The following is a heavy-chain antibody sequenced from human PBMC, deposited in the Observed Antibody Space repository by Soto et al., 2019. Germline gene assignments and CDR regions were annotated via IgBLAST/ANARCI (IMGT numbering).Heavy chain of an antibody. CDR1: GYDYVTDA. CDR2: ISTLNGNT. V-gene: IGHV1-18*01. CDR3: ASRVQVWLPDYYGMVV. D-gene: IGHD5-18*01. J-gene: IGHJ6*02. Sequence: QAQLVQSGAEVKKPGASVNVSCKASGYDYVTDAITWVRQRPGQGLEWMGWISTLNGNTNYAQNFQGRVTMTTDTSTRIGHLELRSLRSDDTAVYYCASRVQVWLPDYYGMVVWGRGTTVTVSS.